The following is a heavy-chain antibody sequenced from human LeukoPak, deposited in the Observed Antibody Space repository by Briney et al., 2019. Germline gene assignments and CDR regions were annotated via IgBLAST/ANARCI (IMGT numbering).Heavy chain of an antibody. CDR1: GFTFSSYS. D-gene: IGHD3-16*02. Sequence: GGSLRLSCAASGFTFSSYSMNWVRQAPGKGLEWVSSISSSSSYIYYADSVKGRFTISRDNAKNPLYLQMNSLRAEDTAVYYCARGVVPRLGELSSKPDAWGQGTLVTVSS. V-gene: IGHV3-21*01. CDR2: ISSSSSYI. CDR3: ARGVVPRLGELSSKPDA. J-gene: IGHJ5*02.